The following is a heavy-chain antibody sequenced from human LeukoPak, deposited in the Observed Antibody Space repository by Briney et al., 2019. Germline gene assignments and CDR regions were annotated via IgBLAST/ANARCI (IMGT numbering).Heavy chain of an antibody. CDR3: AEVTYYYDSSGYYP. Sequence: GGSLRLSCAASGFTFNNYAMSWVRQAPGKGLEWVAFIRYDGSNKYYADSVKGRFTISRDNSKNTLYLQMNSLRAEDTAVYYCAEVTYYYDSSGYYPWGQGTLVTVSS. CDR1: GFTFNNYA. V-gene: IGHV3-30*02. D-gene: IGHD3-22*01. CDR2: IRYDGSNK. J-gene: IGHJ5*02.